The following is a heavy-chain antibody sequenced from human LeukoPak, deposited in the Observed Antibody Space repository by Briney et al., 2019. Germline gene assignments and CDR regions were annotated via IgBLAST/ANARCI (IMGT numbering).Heavy chain of an antibody. CDR2: SKSNADGGTT. Sequence: PGGSLRLSCTASGFNFREAWMSWVRQAPGKGLEWVGRSKSNADGGTTDNAAPGQGRFTISRDDSKKTFYLQMNSLEVEDTAVYFCTAGGGGTYSSAHWGQGTLVTVSS. D-gene: IGHD2-21*01. CDR3: TAGGGGTYSSAH. CDR1: GFNFREAW. V-gene: IGHV3-15*01. J-gene: IGHJ4*02.